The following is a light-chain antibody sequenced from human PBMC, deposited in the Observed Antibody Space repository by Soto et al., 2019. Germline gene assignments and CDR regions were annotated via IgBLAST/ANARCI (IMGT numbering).Light chain of an antibody. CDR2: DVS. V-gene: IGLV2-14*01. J-gene: IGLJ1*01. CDR3: SSYTSSSTLNV. Sequence: QSALTQPASVSGSPGQSITISCTGTSSDGGGYNYVSWYQQHPGKAPKLMIYDVSYRPSGVSNRFSGSKSGNTASLTISGLQAEDEADYYCSSYTSSSTLNVFGTGTKVTVL. CDR1: SSDGGGYNY.